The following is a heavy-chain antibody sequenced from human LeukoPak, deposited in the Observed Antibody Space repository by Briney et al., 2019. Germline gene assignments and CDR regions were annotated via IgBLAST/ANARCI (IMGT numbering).Heavy chain of an antibody. V-gene: IGHV3-30*04. Sequence: GRSLRLSCAASGFTFSSYAMHWVRQAPGKGLEWVAVISYDGSNKYYADSVKGRFTISRDNSKNTLYLQMNSLRAEDTAVYYCAREITMVRGVIGYWGQGTLVTVPS. CDR1: GFTFSSYA. J-gene: IGHJ4*02. CDR2: ISYDGSNK. CDR3: AREITMVRGVIGY. D-gene: IGHD3-10*01.